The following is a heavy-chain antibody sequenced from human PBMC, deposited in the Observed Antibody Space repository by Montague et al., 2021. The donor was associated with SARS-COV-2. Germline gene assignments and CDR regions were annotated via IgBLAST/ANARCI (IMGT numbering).Heavy chain of an antibody. V-gene: IGHV4-39*07. CDR1: GGSISSPDYY. Sequence: SETLSLTCTVSGGSISSPDYYWGWIRQSPGKGLEWIGGINHSGSTKYKPSLKSRVTISVDTSKYQFSLDLTSVTAADTAVYYCARGAPGYWGQGTLVTVSS. J-gene: IGHJ4*02. CDR2: INHSGST. CDR3: ARGAPGY.